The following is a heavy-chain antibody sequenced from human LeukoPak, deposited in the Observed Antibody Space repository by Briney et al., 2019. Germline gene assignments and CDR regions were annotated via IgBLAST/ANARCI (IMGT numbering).Heavy chain of an antibody. Sequence: GASVKVSCKASGGTFSSYAISWVRQAPGQGLEWMGWISAYNGNTNYAQKLQGRVTMTTDTSTSTAYMELRSLRSDDTAVYYCARDRKPYYDYVWGSYRYKDYFDYWGQGTLVTVSS. CDR3: ARDRKPYYDYVWGSYRYKDYFDY. V-gene: IGHV1-18*01. D-gene: IGHD3-16*02. J-gene: IGHJ4*02. CDR1: GGTFSSYA. CDR2: ISAYNGNT.